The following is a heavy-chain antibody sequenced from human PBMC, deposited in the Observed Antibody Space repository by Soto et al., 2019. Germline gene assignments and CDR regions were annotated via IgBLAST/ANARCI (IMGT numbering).Heavy chain of an antibody. CDR3: ARAWAAANLDY. J-gene: IGHJ4*02. CDR1: GFTFSSYG. CDR2: IWYDGSNK. D-gene: IGHD6-13*01. Sequence: GGSLRLSCAASGFTFSSYGMHWVRQAPGKGLEWVAVIWYDGSNKYYADSVKGRFTISRDNSKNTLYLQMNSLRAEDTAVYYCARAWAAANLDYWGQGTLVTVSS. V-gene: IGHV3-33*01.